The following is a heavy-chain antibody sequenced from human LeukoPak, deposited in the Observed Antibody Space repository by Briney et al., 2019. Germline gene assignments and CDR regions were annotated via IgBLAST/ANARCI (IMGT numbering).Heavy chain of an antibody. CDR2: ISAYNGNT. V-gene: IGHV1-18*01. CDR3: ARGPSGVRLAPYDNWFDP. Sequence: ASVKVSCKASGGTFSSYAISWVRQAPGQGLEWMGWISAYNGNTNYVQKLQGRVTMTTDTSTSTAYMELRSLRSDDTAVYYCARGPSGVRLAPYDNWFDPWGQGTLVTVSS. CDR1: GGTFSSYA. J-gene: IGHJ5*02. D-gene: IGHD5-12*01.